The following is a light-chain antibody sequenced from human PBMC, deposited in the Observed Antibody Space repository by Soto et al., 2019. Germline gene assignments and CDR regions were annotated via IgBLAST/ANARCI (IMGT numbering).Light chain of an antibody. J-gene: IGKJ3*01. V-gene: IGKV1-39*01. Sequence: DVQMTQSPPSLSASVGDRVTITCRASQTIDRSLNWYQQKPGKAPNLLIYDASNLQSGVPSRFSGSGSVTDFTLTISSLQPDDFATYSCQQSHSLPFTFGPGTKVDIK. CDR2: DAS. CDR3: QQSHSLPFT. CDR1: QTIDRS.